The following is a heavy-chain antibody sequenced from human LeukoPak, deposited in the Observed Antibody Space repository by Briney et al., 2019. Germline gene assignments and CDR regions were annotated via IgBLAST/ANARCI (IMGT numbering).Heavy chain of an antibody. CDR1: GFTFSSYA. D-gene: IGHD6-19*01. CDR2: ISGSGGST. CDR3: AKDSSGWYGGFDY. J-gene: IGHJ4*02. Sequence: GGSLRLSCAASGFTFSSYAMSWVRQAPGKGLEWVSAISGSGGSTYYADSVKGRFAISRDNSKNTLYLQMNSLRAEDTAVYYCAKDSSGWYGGFDYWGQGTLVTVSS. V-gene: IGHV3-23*01.